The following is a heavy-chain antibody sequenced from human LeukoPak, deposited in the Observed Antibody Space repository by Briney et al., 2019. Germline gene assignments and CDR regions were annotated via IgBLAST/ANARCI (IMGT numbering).Heavy chain of an antibody. CDR3: AREGYCSGGSCYLSYMDV. J-gene: IGHJ6*03. V-gene: IGHV4-59*01. D-gene: IGHD2-15*01. CDR1: GGSISSYY. Sequence: SETLSLTCTVSGGSISSYYWSWIRQPPGKGLEWIGYIYYSGSTDYNPSLKSRVTISVDTSKNQFSLKLSSVTAADTAVYYCAREGYCSGGSCYLSYMDVWGKGTTVTISS. CDR2: IYYSGST.